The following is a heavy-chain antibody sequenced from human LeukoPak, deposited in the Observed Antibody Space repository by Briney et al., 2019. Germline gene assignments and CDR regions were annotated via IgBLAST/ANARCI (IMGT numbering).Heavy chain of an antibody. CDR3: ARLPEYYDSYGSFY. J-gene: IGHJ4*02. D-gene: IGHD3-22*01. V-gene: IGHV3-7*01. CDR1: GFTVSSNY. CDR2: IKEDGSEK. Sequence: PGGSLRLSCAASGFTVSSNYMSWVRQAPGKGLEGVANIKEDGSEKYYVDSLKGRFTISRDNAKNSLYLQMNSLTAEDTAVYYCARLPEYYDSYGSFYWGQGALVTVSS.